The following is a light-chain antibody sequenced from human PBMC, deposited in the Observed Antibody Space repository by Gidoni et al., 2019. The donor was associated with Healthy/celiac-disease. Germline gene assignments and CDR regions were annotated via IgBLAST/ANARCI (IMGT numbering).Light chain of an antibody. CDR2: AAS. J-gene: IGKJ4*01. Sequence: DIQMTQSPSSLSASVGDRVTITCRASQGISNYLAWYQQKPGKVPKLLIYAASTLQSGVPSRFSGSGSGTEFTLTISSLQPEDVATYYCQKYNSAPALTFGGXTKVEIK. CDR1: QGISNY. V-gene: IGKV1-27*01. CDR3: QKYNSAPALT.